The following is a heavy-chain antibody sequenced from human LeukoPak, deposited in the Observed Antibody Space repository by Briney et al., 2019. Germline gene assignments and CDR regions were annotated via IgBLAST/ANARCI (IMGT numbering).Heavy chain of an antibody. CDR2: ISSSGSTI. D-gene: IGHD3-10*01. CDR1: GFTFSSYE. J-gene: IGHJ4*02. Sequence: GGSLRLSCAASGFTFSSYEMNWVRQAPGKGLEWVSYISSSGSTIYYADSVKGRFTISRDNAKNSLYLQMNSLRAEDTAVYYCAHLPSSGTGIVDYWGQGTLVTVSS. V-gene: IGHV3-48*03. CDR3: AHLPSSGTGIVDY.